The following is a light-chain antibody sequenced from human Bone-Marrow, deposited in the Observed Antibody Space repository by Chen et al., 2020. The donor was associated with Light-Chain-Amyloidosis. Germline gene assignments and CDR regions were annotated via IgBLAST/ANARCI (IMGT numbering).Light chain of an antibody. CDR1: QSVDSNS. J-gene: IGKJ1*01. V-gene: IGKV3-20*01. Sequence: EIVLTQSPGTLSMSPGERTTLSCRASQSVDSNSVAWYQQRLGQAPRLLISGASNRATGVPDRFSGSGSGTDFTLTISRLEPEDFAVDYCQQYGRTPPQTFGQGTKVEIK. CDR3: QQYGRTPPQT. CDR2: GAS.